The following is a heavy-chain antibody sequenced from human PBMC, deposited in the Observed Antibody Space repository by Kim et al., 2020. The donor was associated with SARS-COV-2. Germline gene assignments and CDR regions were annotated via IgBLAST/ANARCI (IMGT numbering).Heavy chain of an antibody. CDR1: GFTFSTYP. CDR3: AKGCGAVAGRMA. J-gene: IGHJ5*02. Sequence: GGSLRLSCIASGFTFSTYPMIWVRQAPGKGLAWVSRLTGDGSRTNYADSVRGRFTISRDNAKNILYLQMNSLRAEDTAVYYCAKGCGAVAGRMAWGQGTLVAVSS. CDR2: LTGDGSRT. V-gene: IGHV3-23*01. D-gene: IGHD6-19*01.